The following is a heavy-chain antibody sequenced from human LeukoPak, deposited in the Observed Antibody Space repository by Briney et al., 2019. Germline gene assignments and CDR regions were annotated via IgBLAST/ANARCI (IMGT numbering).Heavy chain of an antibody. J-gene: IGHJ4*02. D-gene: IGHD4-17*01. CDR2: FSGSGGST. Sequence: PGGSLRLSCAASGFTFSSYGMSWVRRAPGKGLEWVSAFSGSGGSTYYADSVKGRFTTSRDNSKSTLYLQMNRLRAEDTAVYYCANYGKHDYWGQETLVTVSS. V-gene: IGHV3-23*01. CDR3: ANYGKHDY. CDR1: GFTFSSYG.